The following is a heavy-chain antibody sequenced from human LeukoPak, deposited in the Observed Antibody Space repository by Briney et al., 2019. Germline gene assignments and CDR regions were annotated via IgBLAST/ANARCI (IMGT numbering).Heavy chain of an antibody. CDR3: ARGVDSWNDLLNY. CDR1: GFXLRSYW. CDR2: NNGDGSST. J-gene: IGHJ4*02. Sequence: PGGSLTLSCVVCGFXLRSYWIHWVRQAPGKGLVWVSLNNGDGSSTSYADSVKGRFNMSRDDAKNTLYLQMNSLRDEDTAVYYCARGVDSWNDLLNYWGQGTLVTVSS. D-gene: IGHD1-20*01. V-gene: IGHV3-74*01.